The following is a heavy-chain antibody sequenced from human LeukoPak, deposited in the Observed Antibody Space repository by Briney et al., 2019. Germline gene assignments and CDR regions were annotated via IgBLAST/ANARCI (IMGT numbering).Heavy chain of an antibody. CDR1: GFTFSSYG. Sequence: GGSLRLSCAASGFTFSSYGMHWVRQAPGKGLEWVAVISYDGSNKYYADSVKGRFTISRDNSKNTLYLQMNSLRAEDTAVYYCAKAIAGFDYWGQGTLVTVSS. CDR3: AKAIAGFDY. J-gene: IGHJ4*02. CDR2: ISYDGSNK. D-gene: IGHD2-21*01. V-gene: IGHV3-30*18.